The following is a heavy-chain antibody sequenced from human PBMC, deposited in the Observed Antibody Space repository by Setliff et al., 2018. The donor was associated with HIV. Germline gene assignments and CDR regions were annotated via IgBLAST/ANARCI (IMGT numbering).Heavy chain of an antibody. CDR3: ARSRRYYDSSGYYPGAFDI. Sequence: SETLSLTCTVSDGSVSSSSYYWAWIRQSPGKGLEWIGSIYAGGSTYYQPSLKSRVTISVDTSKNQFSLKLSSATAADTAVYYCARSRRYYDSSGYYPGAFDIWGQGTVVTVSS. V-gene: IGHV4-39*07. D-gene: IGHD3-22*01. CDR2: IYAGGST. CDR1: DGSVSSSSYY. J-gene: IGHJ3*02.